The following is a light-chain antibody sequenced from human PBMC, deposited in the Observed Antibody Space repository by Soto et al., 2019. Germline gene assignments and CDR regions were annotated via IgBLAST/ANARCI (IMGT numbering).Light chain of an antibody. V-gene: IGKV3-15*01. CDR1: QSVSSN. J-gene: IGKJ5*01. CDR2: GAS. CDR3: QQYNKFIT. Sequence: EIVMTQSPVTLSVSPGERATLSCWASQSVSSNLAWYQQKPDQAPRLLIYGASTRATGIPARLSGSGSGTDCSLTISSLQSEDVAFYYCQQYNKFITFGQGTRLEIK.